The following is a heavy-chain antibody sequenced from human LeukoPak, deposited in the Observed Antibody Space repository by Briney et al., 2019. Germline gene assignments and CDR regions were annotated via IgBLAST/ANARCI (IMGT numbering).Heavy chain of an antibody. D-gene: IGHD4-17*01. CDR1: GFTFDEYA. J-gene: IGHJ1*01. V-gene: IGHV3-43*02. CDR2: ISGDGGST. Sequence: GGSLRLSCAASGFTFDEYAMHWVRKAPGKGLERVSLISGDGGSTYYADSVKGRFTISRDNSKNSLYLQMNSLRTEDTALYYCAKDIAGDYTQHWGQGTLVTVSS. CDR3: AKDIAGDYTQH.